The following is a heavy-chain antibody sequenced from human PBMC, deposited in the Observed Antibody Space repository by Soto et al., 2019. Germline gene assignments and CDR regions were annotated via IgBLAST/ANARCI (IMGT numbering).Heavy chain of an antibody. J-gene: IGHJ4*02. CDR1: GYTFFSFW. D-gene: IGHD2-2*01. CDR3: ARRYCSRADCYSDS. CDR2: IDPGDSSA. V-gene: IGHV5-10-1*01. Sequence: GESLKISCHGSGYTFFSFWIVWVRQVPGKGLEWVGRIDPGDSSATYSPAFQGHVTISADRSTRSAYLQWRSLRASDTAIYFCARRYCSRADCYSDSWGQGSLVTVSS.